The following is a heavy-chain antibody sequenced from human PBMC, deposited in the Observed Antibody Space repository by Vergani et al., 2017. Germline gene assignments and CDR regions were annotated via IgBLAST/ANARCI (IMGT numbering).Heavy chain of an antibody. D-gene: IGHD3-22*01. V-gene: IGHV1-8*01. Sequence: QVQLVQSGAEVKKPGASVKVSCKASGYTFTSYDINWVRQATGQGLEWMGWMNPNSGNTGYAQKFQGRVTMTRNTSISTAYMELSSLRSEDTAVYYCARDMPSMEGWLLDYWGQGTLVTVSS. J-gene: IGHJ4*02. CDR2: MNPNSGNT. CDR3: ARDMPSMEGWLLDY. CDR1: GYTFTSYD.